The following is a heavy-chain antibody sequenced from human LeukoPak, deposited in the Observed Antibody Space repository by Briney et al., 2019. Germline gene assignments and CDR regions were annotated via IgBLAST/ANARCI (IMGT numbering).Heavy chain of an antibody. CDR2: ISSSSSDI. J-gene: IGHJ4*02. D-gene: IGHD4-17*01. CDR1: GFTFSSYE. V-gene: IGHV3-21*01. Sequence: GGSLRLSCAVSGFTFSSYEMNWVRQAPGKGLEWVSSISSSSSDIYYTDSLKGRFTISRDNAKNSLYLQMNGLRAEDTAVYYCARDLYGDYYFDYWGQGTLVTVSS. CDR3: ARDLYGDYYFDY.